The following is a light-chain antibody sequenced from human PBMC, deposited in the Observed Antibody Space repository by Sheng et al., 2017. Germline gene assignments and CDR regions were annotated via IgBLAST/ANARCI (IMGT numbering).Light chain of an antibody. J-gene: IGKJ2*01. CDR2: GSS. Sequence: EIVMTQSPVTLSVSPGERATLSCRASQSVSSNLAWYQQKPGQAPRLLIYGSSTRATGIPARFSGSGSGTDFALTISSLQSEDFAIYYCQQYNNWPRTFGQGTKLEI. CDR3: QQYNNWPRT. V-gene: IGKV3-15*01. CDR1: QSVSSN.